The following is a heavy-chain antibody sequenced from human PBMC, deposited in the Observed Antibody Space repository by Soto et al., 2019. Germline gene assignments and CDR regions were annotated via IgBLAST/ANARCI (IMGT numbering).Heavy chain of an antibody. CDR2: INPNSGGT. Sequence: ASVKVSCKASGYTFTGYYMHWVRQAPGQGLEWMGWINPNSGGTNYAQKFQGRVTMTRDTSISTAYMELSRLRSDDTAVYYCARGPLKLVGNAFDIWGQGTVVTVSS. V-gene: IGHV1-2*02. J-gene: IGHJ3*02. D-gene: IGHD6-13*01. CDR1: GYTFTGYY. CDR3: ARGPLKLVGNAFDI.